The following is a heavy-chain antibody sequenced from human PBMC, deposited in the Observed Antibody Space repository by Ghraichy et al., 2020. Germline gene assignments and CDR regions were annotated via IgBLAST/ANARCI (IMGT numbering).Heavy chain of an antibody. CDR1: GGSISSSSYY. Sequence: SETLSLTCTVSGGSISSSSYYWGWIRQPPGKGLEWIGSIYYSGSTYYNPSLKSRVTISVDTSKNQFSLKLSSVTAADTAVYYCARVMVRGVIGYFDYWGQGTLVTVSS. J-gene: IGHJ4*02. CDR2: IYYSGST. V-gene: IGHV4-39*01. D-gene: IGHD3-10*01. CDR3: ARVMVRGVIGYFDY.